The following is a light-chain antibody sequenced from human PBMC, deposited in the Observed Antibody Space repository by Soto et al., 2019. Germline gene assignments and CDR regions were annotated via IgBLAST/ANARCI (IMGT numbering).Light chain of an antibody. CDR2: DVS. V-gene: IGKV1-33*01. J-gene: IGKJ2*01. CDR3: QQYDNLPLT. Sequence: DIQMTQSPSSLSASVGDRVTITCQASQDIRNYLNWYQQKPGKAPKLLIYDVSNLKIGVPSRFSGSGSGADFNFTISSLQPDDIATYYCQQYDNLPLTFGQGTKLVIK. CDR1: QDIRNY.